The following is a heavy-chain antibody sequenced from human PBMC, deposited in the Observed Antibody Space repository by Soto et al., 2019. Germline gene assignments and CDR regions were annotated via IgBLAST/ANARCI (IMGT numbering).Heavy chain of an antibody. CDR3: ARDTTRAMLRIYYGMDV. J-gene: IGHJ6*02. CDR2: IWYDGRNK. V-gene: IGHV3-33*01. CDR1: GFTFSSYG. Sequence: GGSLRLSCAASGFTFSSYGMHWVRQAPGKGLEWVAVIWYDGRNKYYADSVKGRFTISRDNSKNTLYLQMNSLRAEDTAFYYCARDTTRAMLRIYYGMDVWGQGTTVTVSS. D-gene: IGHD3-10*01.